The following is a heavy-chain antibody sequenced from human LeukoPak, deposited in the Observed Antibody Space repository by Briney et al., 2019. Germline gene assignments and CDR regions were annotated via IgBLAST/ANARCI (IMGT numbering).Heavy chain of an antibody. Sequence: KPSETLSLTCAVYGGSFSGYYWSWIRQPPGKGLEWIGEINHSGSTNYNPSLKSRVTISVDTSKNQFSLKLSSVTAADTAVYYCARKADYYDYVWGSYRYAFDIWGQGTMVTVSS. D-gene: IGHD3-16*02. J-gene: IGHJ3*02. CDR1: GGSFSGYY. CDR3: ARKADYYDYVWGSYRYAFDI. CDR2: INHSGST. V-gene: IGHV4-34*01.